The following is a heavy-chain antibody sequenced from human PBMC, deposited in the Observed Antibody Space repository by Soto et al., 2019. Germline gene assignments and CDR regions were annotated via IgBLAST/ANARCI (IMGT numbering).Heavy chain of an antibody. CDR3: ARHDYGDFNFDY. J-gene: IGHJ4*02. D-gene: IGHD4-17*01. CDR1: GGSISSGGYY. V-gene: IGHV4-31*03. CDR2: IYYSGST. Sequence: SETLSLTCTVSGGSISSGGYYWSWIRQHPGKGLEWIGYIYYSGSTYYNPSLKSRVTISVDTSKNQFSLKLSSVTAADTAVYYCARHDYGDFNFDYWGQGTLVTVS.